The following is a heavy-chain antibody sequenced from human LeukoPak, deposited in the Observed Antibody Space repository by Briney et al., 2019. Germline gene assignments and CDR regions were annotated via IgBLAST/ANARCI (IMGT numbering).Heavy chain of an antibody. J-gene: IGHJ4*02. V-gene: IGHV4-4*02. CDR1: GGSISSSNW. CDR2: IYHSGST. CDR3: ARFRPSGWYQGHYFDY. D-gene: IGHD6-19*01. Sequence: SGTLSLTCAVSGGSISSSNWWSWVRQPPGKGLEWIGAIYHSGSTNYNPSLKSRVTISVDKSKNQFSLKLSSVTAADTAVYYCARFRPSGWYQGHYFDYWGQGTLVTVSS.